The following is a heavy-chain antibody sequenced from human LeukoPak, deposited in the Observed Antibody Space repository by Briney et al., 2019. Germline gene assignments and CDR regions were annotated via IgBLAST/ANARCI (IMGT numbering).Heavy chain of an antibody. V-gene: IGHV3-23*01. J-gene: IGHJ4*02. CDR2: ISGSGGST. Sequence: GGSLRLSCAASGFTFSSYAMSWVRQAPGKGLEWVSAISGSGGSTYYANSVKGRFTISRDNSKNTLYLQMNSLRAEDTAVYYCAKRGRGVVPAAYDYWGQGTLVTVSS. CDR1: GFTFSSYA. CDR3: AKRGRGVVPAAYDY. D-gene: IGHD2-2*01.